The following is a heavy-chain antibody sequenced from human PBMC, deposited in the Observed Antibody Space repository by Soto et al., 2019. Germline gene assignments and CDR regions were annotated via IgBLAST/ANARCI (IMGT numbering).Heavy chain of an antibody. J-gene: IGHJ4*02. Sequence: QVQLVESGGGVVQPGRSLRLSCAASGFTFSSYGMHWVRQAPGKGLEWVAVIWYDGSNKYYADSVKGRFTISRDNSKNTLYLQMNSVRAEDADVYDWARDIQWWGGDYWGQGTLVTVSS. D-gene: IGHD2-15*01. CDR2: IWYDGSNK. V-gene: IGHV3-33*01. CDR3: ARDIQWWGGDY. CDR1: GFTFSSYG.